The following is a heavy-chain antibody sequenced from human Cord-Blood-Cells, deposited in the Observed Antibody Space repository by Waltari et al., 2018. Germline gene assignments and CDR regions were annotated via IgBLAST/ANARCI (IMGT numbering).Heavy chain of an antibody. D-gene: IGHD6-19*01. CDR1: GDSVSSNSAA. CDR2: TYYRAKWYN. Sequence: QVQLQQSGPGLVMPSQTLSLTCAISGDSVSSNSAAWNWIRPSPSRGLEWLGRTYYRAKWYNDYAVSVKSRITINPDTSKNQCSLQLNSVTPEDTAVYYCARDRYSSGWYVAYYCDYWGQGTLVTVSS. V-gene: IGHV6-1*01. J-gene: IGHJ4*02. CDR3: ARDRYSSGWYVAYYCDY.